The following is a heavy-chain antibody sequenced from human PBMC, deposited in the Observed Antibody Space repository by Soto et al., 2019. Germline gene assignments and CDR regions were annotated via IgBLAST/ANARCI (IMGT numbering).Heavy chain of an antibody. V-gene: IGHV3-53*01. J-gene: IGHJ4*02. Sequence: EVQLVESGGGLIQPGGSLRLSCAVSGFTVSNNYMSWVRQAPGKGLEGVSVIYSGGYTAYGDSVKGRFTISRDNSKNKFYFKMKSGGAPDPAVFSRATEAGGGGYWGQGTLVTVSS. D-gene: IGHD3-10*01. CDR1: GFTVSNNY. CDR2: IYSGGYT. CDR3: ATEAGGGGY.